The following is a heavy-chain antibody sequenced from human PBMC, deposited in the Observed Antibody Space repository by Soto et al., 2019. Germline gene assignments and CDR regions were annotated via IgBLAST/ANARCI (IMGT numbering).Heavy chain of an antibody. J-gene: IGHJ4*02. CDR2: ISGSGGST. V-gene: IGHV3-23*01. CDR3: AKCKGSSWYFLVDY. Sequence: GGSLRLSCAASGFTFSSYAMSWVRQAPGKGLEWVSAISGSGGSTYYADSVKGRFTISRDNSKNTLYLQMNSLRAEDTAVYYCAKCKGSSWYFLVDYWGQGTLVTVSS. CDR1: GFTFSSYA. D-gene: IGHD6-13*01.